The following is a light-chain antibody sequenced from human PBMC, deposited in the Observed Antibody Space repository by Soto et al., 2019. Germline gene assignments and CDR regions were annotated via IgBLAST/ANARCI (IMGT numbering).Light chain of an antibody. V-gene: IGLV2-11*01. CDR3: CSYAGSYTYIL. J-gene: IGLJ2*01. CDR2: DVT. CDR1: SSDVGAYNY. Sequence: QLVLTQPRSVSGSPGQSVTISCTGTSSDVGAYNYVSWYQRRPGKAPKLMIYDVTKRPSGVPDRFSGSKSGNTASLTISGLQADDEADYYCCSYAGSYTYILFGGGTKLTVL.